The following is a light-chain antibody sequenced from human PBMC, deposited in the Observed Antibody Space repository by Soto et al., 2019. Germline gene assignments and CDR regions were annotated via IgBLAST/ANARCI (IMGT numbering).Light chain of an antibody. CDR2: DAS. CDR3: QQYCSSPNT. J-gene: IGKJ2*01. Sequence: EIVLTQSPGTLSLSPGERATLSCRASQSVSSSFLAWYQQKPGQAPRLLMYDASSRATGIPDRFSGSGSGTDFTLTISRLEPEDFAVYYCQQYCSSPNTFGQGTKLEIK. CDR1: QSVSSSF. V-gene: IGKV3-20*01.